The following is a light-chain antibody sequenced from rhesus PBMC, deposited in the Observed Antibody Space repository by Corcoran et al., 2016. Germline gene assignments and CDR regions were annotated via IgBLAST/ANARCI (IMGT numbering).Light chain of an antibody. Sequence: DIQMSQSPSSLSASVGARVPITCRASQGISSYLNWYQQKPEKAPKLLIDKASTLQSGVPSRFCCSGSWTHYTLTISSLQSEDVTTYDGHQTYAPPYSFGQGTKVEIK. J-gene: IGKJ2*01. CDR2: KAS. CDR3: HQTYAPPYS. V-gene: IGKV1-74*01. CDR1: QGISSY.